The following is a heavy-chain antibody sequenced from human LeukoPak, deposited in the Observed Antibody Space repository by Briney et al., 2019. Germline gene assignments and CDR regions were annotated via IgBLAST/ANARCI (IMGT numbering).Heavy chain of an antibody. V-gene: IGHV3-23*01. CDR1: GFTFSSYA. Sequence: PGGSLRLSCAASGFTFSSYAMSWVRQAPGKGLEWVSAISDSGGNTYYADSVKGRFTISRDNSKNTVYLQMNSLRAEDTAEYYCAKDRRGCSGTSCYCRFDYWGPGTLVTVSS. CDR2: ISDSGGNT. J-gene: IGHJ4*02. CDR3: AKDRRGCSGTSCYCRFDY. D-gene: IGHD2-2*01.